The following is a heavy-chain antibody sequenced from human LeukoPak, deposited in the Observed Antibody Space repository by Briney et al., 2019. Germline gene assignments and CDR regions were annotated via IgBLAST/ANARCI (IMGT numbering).Heavy chain of an antibody. D-gene: IGHD6-6*01. V-gene: IGHV4-59*01. CDR1: GVPISTYY. J-gene: IGHJ3*02. CDR3: ARTRSRLVVGAFDI. Sequence: SETLSLTCSVSGVPISTYYWSWIRQSPGKRLEWIAYVYYNGDIMYNPSLKSRVTISLDTSKNQFSLNMASVTAADTAVYYCARTRSRLVVGAFDIWGQGTMVTVSS. CDR2: VYYNGDI.